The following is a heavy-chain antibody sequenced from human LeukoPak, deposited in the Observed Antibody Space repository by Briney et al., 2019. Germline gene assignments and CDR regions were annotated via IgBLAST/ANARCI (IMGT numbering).Heavy chain of an antibody. D-gene: IGHD3-22*01. V-gene: IGHV3-15*07. CDR1: GFTFTNAW. Sequence: PGGSLRLSCATSGFTFTNAWMNWVRQAPGKGLEWVGRIRSNSDGGTIDYAAPVKGRFTLSRDDSKSTLYLQMNSLQTEDTAVYYCAKVQGVVITNDAFDIWGQGTMVTVSS. CDR3: AKVQGVVITNDAFDI. J-gene: IGHJ3*02. CDR2: IRSNSDGGTI.